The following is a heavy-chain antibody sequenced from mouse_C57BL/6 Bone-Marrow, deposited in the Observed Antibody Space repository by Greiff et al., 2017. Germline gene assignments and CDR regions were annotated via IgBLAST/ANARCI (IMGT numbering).Heavy chain of an antibody. V-gene: IGHV1-64*01. CDR2: IHPNGGST. J-gene: IGHJ3*01. CDR3: ARSKRRIEPFAY. Sequence: VQLQQSGAELVKPGASVKLSCKASGYTFTSYWMHWVKQRPGQGLEWIGMIHPNGGSTNYNEKFKSKATLTVDNSSSTAYMQLSSLTSEDSAVYYCARSKRRIEPFAYWGQGTLVTVSA. CDR1: GYTFTSYW.